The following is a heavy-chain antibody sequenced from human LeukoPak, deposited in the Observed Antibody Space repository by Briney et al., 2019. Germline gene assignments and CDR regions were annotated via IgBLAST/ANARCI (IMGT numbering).Heavy chain of an antibody. D-gene: IGHD2-21*01. J-gene: IGHJ5*02. V-gene: IGHV5-51*01. Sequence: GESLKISFKGSGSRFTSYWIGWVRPMPGKGLGWMGIIYPGDSDTRYSPSFQGQVTISVDKSISTAYLQCSSLKASDTAMYYCATALWWSTAIWFDPWGQGTLVTVSS. CDR2: IYPGDSDT. CDR3: ATALWWSTAIWFDP. CDR1: GSRFTSYW.